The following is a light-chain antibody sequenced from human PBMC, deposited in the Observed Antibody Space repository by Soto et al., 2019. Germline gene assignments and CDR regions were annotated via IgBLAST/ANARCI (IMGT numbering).Light chain of an antibody. V-gene: IGKV3-11*01. CDR2: DAS. J-gene: IGKJ1*01. Sequence: ELVMKQSPATLSVSPGERATLSGRASQSVSSYLAWYQQKPGQAPRLLIYDASNRATGIPARFSGSGSGTDFTLTISSLEPEDFAVYYCQQRSSWPWTFGQGTKVDI. CDR3: QQRSSWPWT. CDR1: QSVSSY.